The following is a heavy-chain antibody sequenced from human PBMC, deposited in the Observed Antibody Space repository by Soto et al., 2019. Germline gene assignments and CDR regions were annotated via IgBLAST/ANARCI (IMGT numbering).Heavy chain of an antibody. V-gene: IGHV4-30-2*01. CDR1: GGSISSGGYS. CDR3: ARGMTTVTTLDY. Sequence: QLQLQESGSGLVKPSQTLSLTCAVSGGSISSGGYSWSWIRQPPGKGLEWIGYIYHSGSTYYNPSLKSRAXXXVXXSKNQFSLKLSSVTAADTAVYYCARGMTTVTTLDYWGQGTLVTVSS. D-gene: IGHD4-4*01. CDR2: IYHSGST. J-gene: IGHJ4*02.